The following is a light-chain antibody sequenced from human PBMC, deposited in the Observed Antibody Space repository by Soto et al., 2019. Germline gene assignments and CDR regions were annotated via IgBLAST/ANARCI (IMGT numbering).Light chain of an antibody. CDR1: QSVSSSY. Sequence: EIVLTQSPGTLSLSPGERATLSCRASQSVSSSYLAWYHQKPGQAPRLLIYGASSRATGIPDRFSGSGSGTDFTLAISRLEPEDFAVYYCQQYGSSLLTFGGGTMVEIK. J-gene: IGKJ4*01. CDR3: QQYGSSLLT. V-gene: IGKV3-20*01. CDR2: GAS.